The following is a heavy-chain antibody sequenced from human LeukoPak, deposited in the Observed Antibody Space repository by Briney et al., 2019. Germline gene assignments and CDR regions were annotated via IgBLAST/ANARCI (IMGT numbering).Heavy chain of an antibody. J-gene: IGHJ6*03. Sequence: SETLSLTCTVSGVSISSSYWSWIRQPPGKGLEWIGYIYYSGSTNYNPSLKSRVTISVDTSKNQFFLKLSSVTAADTAVYCCARAVAARYYYYYMDVWGKGTTVTVSS. D-gene: IGHD6-6*01. CDR3: ARAVAARYYYYYMDV. V-gene: IGHV4-59*01. CDR1: GVSISSSY. CDR2: IYYSGST.